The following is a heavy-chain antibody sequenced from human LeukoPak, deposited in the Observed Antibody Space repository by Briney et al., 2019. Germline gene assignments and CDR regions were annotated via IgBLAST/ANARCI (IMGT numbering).Heavy chain of an antibody. CDR3: ARVDLLTGYYFFDY. V-gene: IGHV1-18*01. D-gene: IGHD3-9*01. J-gene: IGHJ4*02. CDR2: IRGDNGNT. CDR1: GYTFSNYG. Sequence: ASVKVSCKASGYTFSNYGISWVRQAPGQGLEWVGWIRGDNGNTNHAQKLQGRVTMTTDTSTSTAYMELRSLGSDETAVYYCARVDLLTGYYFFDYWGQGTLVTVSS.